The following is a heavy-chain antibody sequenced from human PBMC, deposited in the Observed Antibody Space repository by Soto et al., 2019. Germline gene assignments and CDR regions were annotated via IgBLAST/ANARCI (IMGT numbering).Heavy chain of an antibody. CDR2: IYHMGGT. CDR1: GASLNSDY. V-gene: IGHV4-59*03. J-gene: IGHJ5*02. CDR3: ARFTYKSGFNWFDP. Sequence: SGAVSLTCTVSGASLNSDYWSWIRQSPGKGLEWIGYIYHMGGTDYNPSLKSRVTISIDKSKNQFSLNLRSVTAADTAVYFCARFTYKSGFNWFDPWGQGTQVPVSS. D-gene: IGHD5-12*01.